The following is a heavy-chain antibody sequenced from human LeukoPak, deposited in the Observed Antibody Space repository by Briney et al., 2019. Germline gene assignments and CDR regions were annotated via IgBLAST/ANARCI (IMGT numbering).Heavy chain of an antibody. D-gene: IGHD1-1*01. CDR2: IIISSSYI. CDR1: GFTFSSYS. V-gene: IGHV3-21*01. CDR3: ARDGGGAIATGFDP. Sequence: GGSLRLSCAASGFTFSSYSMNWVRQAPGKGLEWVSSIIISSSYIYYADSVKGRFTISRDNAKNSLYLQMNSLRAEDTAVYYCARDGGGAIATGFDPWGQGTLVTVSS. J-gene: IGHJ5*02.